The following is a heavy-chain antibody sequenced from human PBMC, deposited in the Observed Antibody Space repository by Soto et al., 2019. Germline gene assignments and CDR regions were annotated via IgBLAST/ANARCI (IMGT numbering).Heavy chain of an antibody. J-gene: IGHJ6*02. D-gene: IGHD2-21*01. CDR1: GGSFSGYY. Sequence: SETLSLTCAVYGGSFSGYYWSWTRQPPGKGLEWIGEVNHSGSTNYNPSLKSRVTISVDTSKSQFSLRLSSVTAADTAVYYCAIHIAGIAYYYFGMDVWGQGTTVTAP. CDR2: VNHSGST. CDR3: AIHIAGIAYYYFGMDV. V-gene: IGHV4-34*01.